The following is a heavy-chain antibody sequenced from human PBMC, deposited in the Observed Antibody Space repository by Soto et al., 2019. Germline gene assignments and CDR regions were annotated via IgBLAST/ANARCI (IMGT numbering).Heavy chain of an antibody. CDR3: ARLGSQLGAGYVMDV. J-gene: IGHJ6*02. D-gene: IGHD3-16*01. CDR1: GYSFSSYW. Sequence: LGESLKISCKGSGYSFSSYWISWVRQMPGKGLEWMGRIDPSDSYTNYSPSFQGHVTISADKSISTAYPQWSSLKASDTAMYYCARLGSQLGAGYVMDVWGQGIMVTGFS. CDR2: IDPSDSYT. V-gene: IGHV5-10-1*01.